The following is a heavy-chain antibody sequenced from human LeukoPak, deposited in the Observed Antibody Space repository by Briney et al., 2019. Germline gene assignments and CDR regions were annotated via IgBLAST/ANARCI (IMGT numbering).Heavy chain of an antibody. D-gene: IGHD1-26*01. CDR3: ARDRVGATYAFDI. CDR2: IHHSGST. V-gene: IGHV4-38-2*02. J-gene: IGHJ3*02. CDR1: GYSISSAYY. Sequence: SETLSFTCAVSGYSISSAYYWGWMRQPPGKGLEWIVSIHHSGSTYFNPSLKSRVTISVDTSKNQFSLKLTSVTAADTAVYYCARDRVGATYAFDIWGQGTMVTVSS.